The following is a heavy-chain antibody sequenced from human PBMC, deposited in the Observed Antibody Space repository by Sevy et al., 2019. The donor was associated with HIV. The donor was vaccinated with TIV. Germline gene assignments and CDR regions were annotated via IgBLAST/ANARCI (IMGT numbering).Heavy chain of an antibody. V-gene: IGHV3-23*01. J-gene: IGHJ6*03. CDR1: GFTFSSYA. Sequence: GGSLRLSCAASGFTFSSYAMSWVRQAPGKGLEWVSAISGSGGSTYYADSMKGRFTISRDNSKNTVSLQMNSLRVEDTAGYYCAKDRGSSWSFNWFDPWGQGTLVTVSSGWTFCHCDYYYSYYMDVWGKGTTVTVSS. CDR2: ISGSGGST. CDR3: AKDRGSSWSFNWFDPWGQGTLVTVSSGWTFCHCDYYYSYYMDV. D-gene: IGHD6-13*01.